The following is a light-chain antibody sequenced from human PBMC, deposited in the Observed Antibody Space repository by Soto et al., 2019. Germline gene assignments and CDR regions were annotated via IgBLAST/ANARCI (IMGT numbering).Light chain of an antibody. Sequence: QSVLTQPASVSGSPGQSIAISCTGTTGDVGGYNYVSWYQQHPGKAPKLMIYEVSNRPSGVSDRFSGSKSGNTASLTISGLQAEDEADYYCSSSATSSPYVVFGGGTKLTVL. J-gene: IGLJ2*01. V-gene: IGLV2-14*01. CDR2: EVS. CDR1: TGDVGGYNY. CDR3: SSSATSSPYVV.